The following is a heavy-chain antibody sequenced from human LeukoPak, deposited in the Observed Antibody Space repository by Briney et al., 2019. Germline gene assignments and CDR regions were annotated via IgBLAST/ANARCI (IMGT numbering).Heavy chain of an antibody. J-gene: IGHJ4*02. CDR1: GYTFTSYY. V-gene: IGHV1-18*04. Sequence: ASVKVSCKASGYTFTSYYMHWVRQAPGQGLEWMGWISAYNGNTNYAQKLQGRVTMTTDTSTSTAYMELRSLRSDDTAVYYCARHLAATWDYWGQGTLVTVSS. CDR3: ARHLAATWDY. D-gene: IGHD2-15*01. CDR2: ISAYNGNT.